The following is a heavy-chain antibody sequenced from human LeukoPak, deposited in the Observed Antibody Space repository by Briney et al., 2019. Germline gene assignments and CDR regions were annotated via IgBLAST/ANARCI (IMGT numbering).Heavy chain of an antibody. V-gene: IGHV1-8*01. CDR2: MNPNSGNT. J-gene: IGHJ4*02. D-gene: IGHD7-27*01. CDR1: GYTFTSYD. Sequence: ASVKVSCKASGYTFTSYDINWVRQATGQGLEWMGWMNPNSGNTGYAQKFQGRVTMTRNTSINTAYMELSSLRSEDTAVYYCAREAPGASCFDYWGQGTLITVSS. CDR3: AREAPGASCFDY.